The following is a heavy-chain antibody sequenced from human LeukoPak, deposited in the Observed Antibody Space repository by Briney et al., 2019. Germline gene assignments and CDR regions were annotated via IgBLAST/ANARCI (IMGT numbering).Heavy chain of an antibody. CDR3: ARDRDYYGSGSYTIDY. CDR1: GYSFTSYY. V-gene: IGHV1-46*01. J-gene: IGHJ4*02. D-gene: IGHD3-10*01. Sequence: GASVKVSCKASGYSFTSYYLHWVRQAPGQGLEWMGIIYPSGGTTTYAQKFQGRVTMTRDTSTSTVYMELSSLRSEDTAMYYCARDRDYYGSGSYTIDYWGQGTLVTVSS. CDR2: IYPSGGTT.